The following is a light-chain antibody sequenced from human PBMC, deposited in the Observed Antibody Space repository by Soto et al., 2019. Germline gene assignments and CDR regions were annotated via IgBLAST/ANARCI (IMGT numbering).Light chain of an antibody. Sequence: HSVLTQPASWSGSPGRSITISCTGSSNDVGGYNYVSWYQQHPGQAPKLIIYEVTDRPSGVSPRFSGSKSANTASLTISGLQVDDEAEYFCASYTSTIPYVFGSGTKVTVL. CDR3: ASYTSTIPYV. CDR2: EVT. CDR1: SNDVGGYNY. J-gene: IGLJ1*01. V-gene: IGLV2-14*01.